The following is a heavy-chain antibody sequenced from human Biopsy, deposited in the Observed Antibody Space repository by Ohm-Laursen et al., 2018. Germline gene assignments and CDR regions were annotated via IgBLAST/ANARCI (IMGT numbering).Heavy chain of an antibody. J-gene: IGHJ6*02. CDR3: ARDRGGARYGMDV. V-gene: IGHV3-9*01. D-gene: IGHD1-26*01. CDR1: GFTFDDYG. Sequence: LSLTCAASGFTFDDYGMHWVRQPPGKGLEWVSGIRRNSAIIDYADSVRGRFTISRDNARRFLFLQMNNLKSEDTALYYCARDRGGARYGMDVWGRGTTVTVSS. CDR2: IRRNSAII.